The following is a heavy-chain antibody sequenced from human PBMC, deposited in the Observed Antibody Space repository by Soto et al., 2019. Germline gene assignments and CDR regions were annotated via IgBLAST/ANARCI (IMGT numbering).Heavy chain of an antibody. Sequence: QVQLQESGPGLVKPSETLSLTCTVSGGSVNSGSYYWSWIRQLPGKGLERIGNIYYSGSTIYNPSLKSRVTISVDTSKSQFSLKLTSVTAADTAVYYCAREQRSIVSPWFDPWGQRTLVTVSS. CDR3: AREQRSIVSPWFDP. J-gene: IGHJ5*02. CDR1: GGSVNSGSYY. CDR2: IYYSGST. D-gene: IGHD2-15*01. V-gene: IGHV4-61*01.